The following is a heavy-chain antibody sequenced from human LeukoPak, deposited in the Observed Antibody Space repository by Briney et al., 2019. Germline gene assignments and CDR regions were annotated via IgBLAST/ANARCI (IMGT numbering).Heavy chain of an antibody. D-gene: IGHD6-6*01. CDR3: ARDYSSSLDY. CDR2: IKEDGSEK. CDR1: GFTFNSYW. J-gene: IGHJ4*02. V-gene: IGHV3-7*01. Sequence: GGSLRLSCAASGFTFNSYWMSWVRQAPGKGLEWVANIKEDGSEKYYVDSVKGRFTISRDNAKNSLYLQMNSLRAEDTAVYYCARDYSSSLDYWGQGTLVTVSS.